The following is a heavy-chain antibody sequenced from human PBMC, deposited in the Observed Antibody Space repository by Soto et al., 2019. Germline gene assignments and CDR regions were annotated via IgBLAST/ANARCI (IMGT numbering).Heavy chain of an antibody. CDR1: GDSVSSNSAA. D-gene: IGHD6-13*01. Sequence: SPTLSLTCAISGDSVSSNSAAWNWIRQSPSRGLEWLGRTYYRSKWYNDYAVSVKSRITINPDTSKNQFSLQLNSVTPEDTAVYYCAREKGRYSSSWSEFDYWGQGTLVTVSS. CDR2: TYYRSKWYN. J-gene: IGHJ4*02. V-gene: IGHV6-1*01. CDR3: AREKGRYSSSWSEFDY.